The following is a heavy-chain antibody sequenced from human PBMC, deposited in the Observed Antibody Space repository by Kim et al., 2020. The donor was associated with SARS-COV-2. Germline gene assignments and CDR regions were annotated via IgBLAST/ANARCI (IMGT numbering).Heavy chain of an antibody. CDR1: GDSVSSNSAA. J-gene: IGHJ2*01. CDR2: TYYRSKWYN. CDR3: ARDQDFDWLLRDYWYFDL. Sequence: SQTLSLTCAISGDSVSSNSAAWNWIRQSPSRGLEWLGRTYYRSKWYNDYAVSVKSRITINPDTSKNQFSLQLNSVTPEDTAVYYCARDQDFDWLLRDYWYFDLWGRGTLVTVSS. D-gene: IGHD3-9*01. V-gene: IGHV6-1*01.